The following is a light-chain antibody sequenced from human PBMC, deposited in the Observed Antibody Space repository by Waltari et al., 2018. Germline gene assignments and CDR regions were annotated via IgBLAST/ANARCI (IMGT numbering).Light chain of an antibody. CDR3: STNGVFPCP. J-gene: IGKJ1*01. Sequence: EIVLTQSPGTLSLSPGERATLSCRASQSVGKFLAWYQQKPGQAPRLLIYDASIRATAIPTGLGGSGSGTASSFPTARWGLEDFHLYYCSTNGVFPCPFAQGTKWGIK. CDR2: DAS. CDR1: QSVGKF. V-gene: IGKV3-11*01.